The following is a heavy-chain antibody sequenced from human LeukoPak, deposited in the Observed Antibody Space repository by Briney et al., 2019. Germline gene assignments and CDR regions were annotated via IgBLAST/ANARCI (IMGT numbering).Heavy chain of an antibody. CDR1: GYTFTGYY. D-gene: IGHD3-10*01. Sequence: ASVKVSCKASGYTFTGYYMHWVRQAPGQGLEWMGWINPNSGGTNYAQKFQGRVTMTRDTSISTAYMELSRLRSDDTAVYYCARNTSPMVRGVAGSYYYMDVWGKGTTVTVSS. CDR2: INPNSGGT. J-gene: IGHJ6*03. V-gene: IGHV1-2*02. CDR3: ARNTSPMVRGVAGSYYYMDV.